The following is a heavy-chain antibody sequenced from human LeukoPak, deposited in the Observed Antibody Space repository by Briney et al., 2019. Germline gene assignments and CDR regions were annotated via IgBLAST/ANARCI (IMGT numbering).Heavy chain of an antibody. CDR1: GGSFSGYY. J-gene: IGHJ6*02. Sequence: SETLSLTCAVYGGSFSGYYWSWIHQPPGKGLEWIGEINHSGSTNYNPSLKSRVTISVDTSKNQFSLKLSSVTAADTAVYYCARGPPRTAYYYYGMDVWGQGTTVTVSS. V-gene: IGHV4-34*01. CDR2: INHSGST. D-gene: IGHD1/OR15-1a*01. CDR3: ARGPPRTAYYYYGMDV.